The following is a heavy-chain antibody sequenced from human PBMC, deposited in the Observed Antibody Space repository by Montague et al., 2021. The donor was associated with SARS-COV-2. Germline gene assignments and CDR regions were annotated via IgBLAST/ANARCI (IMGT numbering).Heavy chain of an antibody. CDR1: GESFSGFF. Sequence: SETLSLTCAVYGESFSGFFWTWIRQSPGKGLEWIAEINHRGATNYNYNPSLWSRVTISVATSKSQFSLKLSSVTAADTGVYYCARWDPQTLTLIALRGKSANDYWGQGTLVTVAS. V-gene: IGHV4-34*01. CDR3: ARWDPQTLTLIALRGKSANDY. J-gene: IGHJ4*02. CDR2: INHRGATNY. D-gene: IGHD3-16*01.